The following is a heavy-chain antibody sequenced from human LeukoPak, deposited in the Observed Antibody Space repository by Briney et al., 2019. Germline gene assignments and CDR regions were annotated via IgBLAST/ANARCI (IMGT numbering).Heavy chain of an antibody. J-gene: IGHJ6*03. V-gene: IGHV4-34*01. CDR1: GGSFSGYY. CDR3: ARAAAAGNYYYYYMDV. D-gene: IGHD6-13*01. Sequence: PSETLSLTCAVYGGSFSGYYWSWIRQPPGKGLEWIGEINHSGSTNYNPSLKSRVTISVDTSKNQFSLKLSSVTAADTAVYYCARAAAAGNYYYYYMDVWGKGTTVTVSS. CDR2: INHSGST.